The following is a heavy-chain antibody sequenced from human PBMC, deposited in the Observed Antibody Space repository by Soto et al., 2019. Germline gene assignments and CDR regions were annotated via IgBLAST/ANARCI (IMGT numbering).Heavy chain of an antibody. D-gene: IGHD3-10*01. CDR1: GFTFSNYA. V-gene: IGHV3-23*01. CDR2: ISGSGSDR. Sequence: EVQVLESGGGLVQPGGSLRLSCVASGFTFSNYAMNWVRQAPGKGLEWVSGISGSGSDRYYAYSVRGRFTISRDNSNNTLNLQMDSLRAEDTAIYYCTKTPRSYYYYMDVWGKGTTVTVSS. CDR3: TKTPRSYYYYMDV. J-gene: IGHJ6*03.